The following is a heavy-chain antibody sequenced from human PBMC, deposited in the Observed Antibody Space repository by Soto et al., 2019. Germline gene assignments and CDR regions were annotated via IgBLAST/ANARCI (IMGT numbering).Heavy chain of an antibody. D-gene: IGHD6-13*01. CDR1: GFTLRAYW. CDR3: SRDVSPGSSSLYLDAFDI. J-gene: IGHJ3*02. Sequence: EVQLEESGGDLVQPGGSLRLSCAASGFTLRAYWMTWVRQAPGKGVEWVANINRDGSKKSYLDSLRGRFTISRGNVGNSLYLQMDSLRADATGLYYCSRDVSPGSSSLYLDAFDIWGQGTRVTVSS. CDR2: INRDGSKK. V-gene: IGHV3-7*05.